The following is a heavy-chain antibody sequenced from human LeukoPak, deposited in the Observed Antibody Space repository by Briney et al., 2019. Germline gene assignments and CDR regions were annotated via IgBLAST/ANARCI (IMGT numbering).Heavy chain of an antibody. D-gene: IGHD6-13*01. V-gene: IGHV3-21*01. Sequence: GGSLRLSCAASGFTFSFYTMSWVRQAPGKGLEWVSSISSDGTYINYADSLKGRFTISRDNAKNTLYLQMNSLRAEDTAVYYCARGDFAAGTDWGYYFDYWGQGTLVTVSS. CDR2: ISSDGTYI. J-gene: IGHJ4*02. CDR3: ARGDFAAGTDWGYYFDY. CDR1: GFTFSFYT.